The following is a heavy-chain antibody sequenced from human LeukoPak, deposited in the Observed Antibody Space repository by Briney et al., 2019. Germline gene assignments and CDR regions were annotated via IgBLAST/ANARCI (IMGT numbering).Heavy chain of an antibody. CDR3: AREASWNALFDY. Sequence: SETLSLTCTVSGGSVSTDNYYWSWIRQSPEKGLEWIGYIHYSGTTNYNPSLKSRVTISVDTSKNQFSLKLSSVTAADTAVYYCAREASWNALFDYWGQGTLVTVSS. V-gene: IGHV4-61*01. J-gene: IGHJ4*02. D-gene: IGHD1-1*01. CDR1: GGSVSTDNYY. CDR2: IHYSGTT.